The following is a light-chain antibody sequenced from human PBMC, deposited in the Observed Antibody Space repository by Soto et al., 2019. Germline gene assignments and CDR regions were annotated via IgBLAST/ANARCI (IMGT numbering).Light chain of an antibody. CDR1: QDIRGA. CDR3: QQFNSYPIT. CDR2: DVS. V-gene: IGKV1-13*02. J-gene: IGKJ5*01. Sequence: AIQVTQSPSSLSASVGDRVTITCRASQDIRGALAWYQQKPGKVPKLLIYDVSTLENEVPSRFSGSSSGTQFTLTISSLQPEDFGTYYCQQFNSYPITFGHGTRLEIK.